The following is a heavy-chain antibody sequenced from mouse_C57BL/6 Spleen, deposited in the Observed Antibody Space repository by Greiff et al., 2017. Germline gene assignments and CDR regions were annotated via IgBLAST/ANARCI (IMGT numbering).Heavy chain of an antibody. V-gene: IGHV10-1*01. CDR3: VRHNYYGSRGLYWYFDV. CDR2: IRSKSNNYAT. J-gene: IGHJ1*03. D-gene: IGHD1-1*01. Sequence: EVKLVESGGGLVQPKGSLKLSCAASGFSFNTYAMNWVRQAPGKGLEWVARIRSKSNNYATYYADSVKDRFTISRDDSESMLYLQMNNLKTEDTAMYYCVRHNYYGSRGLYWYFDVWGTGTTVTVSS. CDR1: GFSFNTYA.